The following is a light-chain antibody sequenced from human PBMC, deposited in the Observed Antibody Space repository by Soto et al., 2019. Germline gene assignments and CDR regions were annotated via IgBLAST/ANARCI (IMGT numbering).Light chain of an antibody. V-gene: IGKV1-5*01. CDR3: QQYNSYPLS. Sequence: DIPMTQSPSTLSASVGDRVTITCRASQSISSWLAWYQQKPGKAPKLLIYDASSLESGVPSRFSGSGSGTEFTLTIRSLQPDDFAPYYCQQYNSYPLSFGGGTKVEIK. J-gene: IGKJ4*01. CDR2: DAS. CDR1: QSISSW.